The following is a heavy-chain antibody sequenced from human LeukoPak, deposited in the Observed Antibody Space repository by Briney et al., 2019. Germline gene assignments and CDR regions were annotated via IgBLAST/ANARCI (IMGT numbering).Heavy chain of an antibody. V-gene: IGHV3-9*01. CDR3: VKAYGY. CDR1: GFTFDAYA. Sequence: GGSLRLSCAASGFTFDAYAMRWVRQAPGKGLEWVSGISWNSGSIGYADSVKGRFTISRDNAKNSLYLQMTSLRAKDTALYYCVKAYGYWGQGTLVTVSS. CDR2: ISWNSGSI. D-gene: IGHD3-16*01. J-gene: IGHJ4*02.